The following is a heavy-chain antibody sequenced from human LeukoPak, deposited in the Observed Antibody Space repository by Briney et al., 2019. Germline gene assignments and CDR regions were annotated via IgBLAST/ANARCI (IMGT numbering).Heavy chain of an antibody. CDR3: ARKNGAHFDY. CDR1: GFTFSNAW. J-gene: IGHJ4*02. V-gene: IGHV3-23*01. D-gene: IGHD4-17*01. Sequence: PGGSLRLSCAASGFTFSNAWMSWVRQAPGKGLEWVSSISGSGGSTYHADSVKGRFTISRDNSKNTLYLQMNSLRAEDTAVYNCARKNGAHFDYWGQGTLVTVSS. CDR2: ISGSGGST.